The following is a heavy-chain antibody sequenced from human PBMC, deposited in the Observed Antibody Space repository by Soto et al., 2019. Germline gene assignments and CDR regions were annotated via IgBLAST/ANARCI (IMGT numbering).Heavy chain of an antibody. V-gene: IGHV4-31*03. J-gene: IGHJ4*02. CDR3: AGAVSDFDVRRYRTSYFDQ. CDR2: IDNSGST. CDR1: GASVSTSVYY. Sequence: LSLTCTVSGASVSTSVYYWTWIRQHPGKGLEWIGYIDNSGSTYYNPSLTGRVDISVDTSKNQFSLNLQSLTAADTAFYYCAGAVSDFDVRRYRTSYFDQWGQGILVTVSS. D-gene: IGHD3-10*02.